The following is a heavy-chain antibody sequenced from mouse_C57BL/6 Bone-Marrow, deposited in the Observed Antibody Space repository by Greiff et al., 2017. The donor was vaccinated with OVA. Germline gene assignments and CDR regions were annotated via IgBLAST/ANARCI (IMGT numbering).Heavy chain of an antibody. CDR2: IDPENGDT. J-gene: IGHJ1*03. CDR1: GFNIKDDY. CDR3: TFICYDWYFDV. D-gene: IGHD2-1*01. Sequence: EVQLQQSGAELVRPGASVKLSCTASGFNIKDDYMHWVKQRPEQGLEWIGWIDPENGDTEYASKFQGEATITADTSSNTAYLQLSSLTSEDTAVYYCTFICYDWYFDVWGTGTTVTVSS. V-gene: IGHV14-4*01.